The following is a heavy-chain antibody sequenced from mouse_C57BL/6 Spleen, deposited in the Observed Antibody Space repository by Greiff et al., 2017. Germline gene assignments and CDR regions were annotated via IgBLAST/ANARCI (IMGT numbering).Heavy chain of an antibody. CDR3: ARRGRYDYPWFAY. CDR1: GYTFTDYY. CDR2: IYPGSGNT. J-gene: IGHJ3*01. Sequence: QVQLQQSGAELVRPGASVKLSCKASGYTFTDYYINWVKQRPGQGLEWIARIYPGSGNTYYNEKFKGKATLTAEKSSSTAYMQLSSLTSEDSAVYFCARRGRYDYPWFAYWGQGTLVTVSA. D-gene: IGHD2-4*01. V-gene: IGHV1-76*01.